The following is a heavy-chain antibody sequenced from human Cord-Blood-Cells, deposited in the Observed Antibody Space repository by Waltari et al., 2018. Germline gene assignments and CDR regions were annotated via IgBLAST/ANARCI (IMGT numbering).Heavy chain of an antibody. Sequence: QLQLQESGPGLVKPSETLSLTCTVSGGSISSSSYYWGWIRQPPGTGLEWIGSIYYSGSTYYNPSLKSRVTISVDTSKNQFSLKLSSVTAADTAVYYCARGGGYDFWSGYYYYYYMDVWGKGTTVTVSS. CDR3: ARGGGYDFWSGYYYYYYMDV. D-gene: IGHD3-3*01. CDR1: GGSISSSSYY. CDR2: IYYSGST. J-gene: IGHJ6*03. V-gene: IGHV4-39*01.